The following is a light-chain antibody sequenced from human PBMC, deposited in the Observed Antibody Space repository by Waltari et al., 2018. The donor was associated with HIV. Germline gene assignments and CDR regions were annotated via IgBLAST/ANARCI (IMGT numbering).Light chain of an antibody. CDR3: QQYNYWPPYT. J-gene: IGKJ2*01. CDR2: GAS. V-gene: IGKV3-15*01. Sequence: EIVMTQSPATLSVSPGERATLSCRASQTVIGNLAWYQQKPGQAPRLLVYGASARAAGVPARFTASGSGTEFTLTISTMQSEDVAVYYCQQYNYWPPYTFGQGTKLEIK. CDR1: QTVIGN.